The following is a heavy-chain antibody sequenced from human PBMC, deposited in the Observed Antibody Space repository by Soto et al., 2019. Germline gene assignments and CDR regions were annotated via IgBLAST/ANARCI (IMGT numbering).Heavy chain of an antibody. D-gene: IGHD6-13*01. V-gene: IGHV1-18*01. CDR1: GYTFTSYG. CDR2: ISAYNGNT. CDR3: ARVRSSSSPLNYYYYYYMDV. Sequence: GASVKVSFKASGYTFTSYGISWVRQAPGQGLEWMGWISAYNGNTNYAQKLQGRVTMTTDTSTSTAYMELRSLRSDDTAVYYCARVRSSSSPLNYYYYYYMDVWGKGTTVTVSS. J-gene: IGHJ6*03.